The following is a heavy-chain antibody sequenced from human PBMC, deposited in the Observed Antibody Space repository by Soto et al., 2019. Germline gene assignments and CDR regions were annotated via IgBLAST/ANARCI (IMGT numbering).Heavy chain of an antibody. V-gene: IGHV3-9*01. CDR3: AKDKYSDSSGYPAY. D-gene: IGHD3-22*01. CDR2: ISWNGGSL. Sequence: GGSLRLSCAASGFTFGDYAMHWVRQAPGKGLEWVSGISWNGGSLGYADSVKARFTISRDNAKNSLYLQMNSLSAEDTALYYCAKDKYSDSSGYPAYWGQGTLVTVSS. J-gene: IGHJ4*02. CDR1: GFTFGDYA.